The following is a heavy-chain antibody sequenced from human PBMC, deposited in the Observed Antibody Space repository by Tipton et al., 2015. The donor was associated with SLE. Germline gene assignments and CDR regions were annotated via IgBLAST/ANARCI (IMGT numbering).Heavy chain of an antibody. CDR2: IYDSGST. J-gene: IGHJ4*02. D-gene: IGHD5-12*01. V-gene: IGHV4-59*08. Sequence: TLSLTCTVSGDSISGHYRSWIRQPPGKGLEWIGYIYDSGSTYYSPSFKSRVTISVDTSKNQFSLQLTSVTAADTALYYCTSGSGGYQRTDYWGQGTLVTVSS. CDR1: GDSISGHY. CDR3: TSGSGGYQRTDY.